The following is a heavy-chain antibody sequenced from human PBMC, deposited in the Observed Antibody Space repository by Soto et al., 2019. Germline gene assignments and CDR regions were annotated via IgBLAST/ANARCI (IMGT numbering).Heavy chain of an antibody. J-gene: IGHJ3*02. V-gene: IGHV3-23*01. CDR2: ISGSGGST. Sequence: EVQLLESGGGLVQPGGSLRLSCAASGFTFSSYAMSWVRQAPGKGLEWVSAISGSGGSTYYADSVKGRFTISRDNSKNTLYLQMNSLRAEDTAVYYCAKLASRGYPYHDAFDIWGQGTMVTVSS. D-gene: IGHD3-22*01. CDR3: AKLASRGYPYHDAFDI. CDR1: GFTFSSYA.